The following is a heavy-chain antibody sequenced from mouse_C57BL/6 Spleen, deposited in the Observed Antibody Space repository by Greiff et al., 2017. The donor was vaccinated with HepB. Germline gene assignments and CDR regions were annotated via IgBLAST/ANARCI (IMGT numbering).Heavy chain of an antibody. CDR1: GYTFTDYY. D-gene: IGHD2-4*01. CDR3: ARSGGIYYDYDGGFAY. Sequence: VQLQQSGAELVRPGASVKLSCKASGYTFTDYYINWVKQRPGQGLEWIARIYPGSGNTYYNEKFKGKATLTAEKSSSTAYMQLSSLTSEDSAVYFCARSGGIYYDYDGGFAYWGQGTLVTVSA. J-gene: IGHJ3*01. CDR2: IYPGSGNT. V-gene: IGHV1-76*01.